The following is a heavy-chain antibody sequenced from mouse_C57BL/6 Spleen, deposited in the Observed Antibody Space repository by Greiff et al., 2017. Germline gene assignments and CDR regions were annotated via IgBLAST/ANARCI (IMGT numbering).Heavy chain of an antibody. D-gene: IGHD2-1*01. J-gene: IGHJ4*01. Sequence: QVQLQQPGAELVKPGASVKMSCKASDYTFTSYWITWVKQRPGQGLEWIGDIYPGSGSTNYNEKFKSKATLTVDTSSSTAYMQRSSLTSEDSAVYYCARGNYGIYAMDYWGQGTSVTVSS. CDR2: IYPGSGST. V-gene: IGHV1-55*01. CDR3: ARGNYGIYAMDY. CDR1: DYTFTSYW.